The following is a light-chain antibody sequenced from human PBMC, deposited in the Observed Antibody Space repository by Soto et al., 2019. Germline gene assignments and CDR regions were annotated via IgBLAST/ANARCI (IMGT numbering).Light chain of an antibody. Sequence: EIVLTQSPATLSLSPGERATLSCRASQSVDVYVAWYQQKPGQAPRLLISDASNRATGVLARFSGSGSGTDFPLTISSLEPEDFAVYYCQQRYAWPPITFGQGTRLEIK. CDR3: QQRYAWPPIT. CDR2: DAS. V-gene: IGKV3-11*01. J-gene: IGKJ5*01. CDR1: QSVDVY.